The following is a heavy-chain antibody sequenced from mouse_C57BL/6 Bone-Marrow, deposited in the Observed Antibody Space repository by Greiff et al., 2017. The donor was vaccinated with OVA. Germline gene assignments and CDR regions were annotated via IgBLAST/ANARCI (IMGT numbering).Heavy chain of an antibody. CDR3: TIFFYYDYGFYAMDY. V-gene: IGHV1-5*01. CDR2: IYPGNSDT. J-gene: IGHJ4*01. D-gene: IGHD2-4*01. Sequence: EVQLQQSGTVLARPGASVKMSCKTSGYTFTSYWMYWVKQRPGQGLEWIGAIYPGNSDTSYNQKFKGKAKLTAVTSASTAYMELSSLTNEDSAVYYCTIFFYYDYGFYAMDYWGQGTSVTVSS. CDR1: GYTFTSYW.